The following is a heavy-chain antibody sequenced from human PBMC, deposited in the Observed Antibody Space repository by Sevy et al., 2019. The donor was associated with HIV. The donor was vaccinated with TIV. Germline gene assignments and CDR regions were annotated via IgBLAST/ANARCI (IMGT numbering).Heavy chain of an antibody. CDR1: GGSISSSSYY. CDR3: ARLPGDWGGRGFDP. D-gene: IGHD2-21*02. V-gene: IGHV4-39*01. Sequence: SETLSLTCTVSGGSISSSSYYWGWIRQPPGKGLEWIGSIYYSGSTYYNPSLKSRVTISVDTSKNQFSLKLSSVTAADTAVYYCARLPGDWGGRGFDPWGQGTLVTVSS. CDR2: IYYSGST. J-gene: IGHJ5*02.